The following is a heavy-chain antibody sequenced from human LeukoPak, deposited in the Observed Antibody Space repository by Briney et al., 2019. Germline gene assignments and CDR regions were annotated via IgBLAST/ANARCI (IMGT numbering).Heavy chain of an antibody. J-gene: IGHJ4*02. CDR3: ARAHFKYSSGWFY. V-gene: IGHV3-33*01. CDR2: IWYDGSNK. Sequence: PGGSLRLSCVASGFTFSSYGMHWVRQAPGKGLEWVAVIWYDGSNKYYADSVKGRFTISRDNSKNTLYLQMNSLRAEDTAVYYCARAHFKYSSGWFYWGQGTLVTVSS. CDR1: GFTFSSYG. D-gene: IGHD6-19*01.